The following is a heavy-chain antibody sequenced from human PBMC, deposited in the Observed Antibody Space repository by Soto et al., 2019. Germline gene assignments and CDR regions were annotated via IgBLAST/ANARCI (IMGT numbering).Heavy chain of an antibody. J-gene: IGHJ4*02. Sequence: GGSLRLSCAASEFSFSSYAMHWIRQAPGKGLEWVAVISFDGNIIHYADSVEGRFIISRDNSKNTLYLQMHSLSGEDTAVYYCARTFDTITYYFDYWGQGTQAIVSS. CDR2: ISFDGNII. CDR3: ARTFDTITYYFDY. D-gene: IGHD3-9*01. CDR1: EFSFSSYA. V-gene: IGHV3-30-3*01.